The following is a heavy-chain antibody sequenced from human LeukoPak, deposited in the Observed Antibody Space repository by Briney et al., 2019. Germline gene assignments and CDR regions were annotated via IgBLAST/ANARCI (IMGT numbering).Heavy chain of an antibody. CDR1: GGSINGHY. Sequence: SETLSLTCTVSGGSINGHYWTWIRQPPGKGLEWIGFVYDNGNTNYNSSLQSRVTMSVATSTNQLSLKMSSVTAADTAIYYCARVFRGVVTSNWFDPWGQGTLVTVSS. CDR3: ARVFRGVVTSNWFDP. V-gene: IGHV4-59*11. CDR2: VYDNGNT. J-gene: IGHJ5*02. D-gene: IGHD2-21*02.